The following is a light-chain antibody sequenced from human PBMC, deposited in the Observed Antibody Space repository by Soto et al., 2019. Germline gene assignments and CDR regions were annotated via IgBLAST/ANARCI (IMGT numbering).Light chain of an antibody. J-gene: IGKJ4*01. V-gene: IGKV3-15*01. CDR3: QQYNKWPPLT. CDR2: DAS. CDR1: QGVTSD. Sequence: EIVMTQSPATLSVSPGERATLSCRASQGVTSDLAWYQQKPGQAPRLLVYDASTRATGVPARFSGSGSGTEFTLTISSLQSEDFAVYYCQQYNKWPPLTFGGGTKVEIK.